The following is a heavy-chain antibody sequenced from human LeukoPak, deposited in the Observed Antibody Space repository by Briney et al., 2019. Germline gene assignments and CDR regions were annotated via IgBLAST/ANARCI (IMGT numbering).Heavy chain of an antibody. V-gene: IGHV4-39*01. Sequence: LSLTCTVPGGSIGSSSYWWGWLRQPPGKGLERIGSIYYSGSTYSNPSLKSRVTLSVDTSKNQFSLKLSSVTAADTAVYYCARRKRGYSYGYYYYYGMDVWGQGTTVTVSS. CDR3: ARRKRGYSYGYYYYYGMDV. CDR2: IYYSGST. CDR1: GGSIGSSSYW. D-gene: IGHD5-18*01. J-gene: IGHJ6*02.